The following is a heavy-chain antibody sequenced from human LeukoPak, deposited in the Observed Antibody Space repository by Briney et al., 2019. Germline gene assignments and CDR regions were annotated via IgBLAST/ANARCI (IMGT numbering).Heavy chain of an antibody. CDR3: ARDRQWFGELKSPFDY. CDR2: ISAYNGNT. V-gene: IGHV1-18*04. D-gene: IGHD3-10*01. J-gene: IGHJ4*02. Sequence: ASVKVSCKTSGYTFTSYGISWVRQAPGQGLEWMGWISAYNGNTNYVQKLQGRVTMTTDTSTSTAYMELRSLRSDDTAVYYCARDRQWFGELKSPFDYWGQGTLVTVFS. CDR1: GYTFTSYG.